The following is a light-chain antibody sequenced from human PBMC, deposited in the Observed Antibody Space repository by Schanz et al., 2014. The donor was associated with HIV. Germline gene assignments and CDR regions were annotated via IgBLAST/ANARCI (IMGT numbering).Light chain of an antibody. CDR1: SSNIGSNT. Sequence: VLTQPPSASGTPGQRVTISCSGSSSNIGSNTVNWYQQLPGMAPKLLIYSNDQRPSGVPDRFSGSKSGTSASLAISGLQSEDEADYHCAAWDDSLKGPMFGGGTKLTVL. J-gene: IGLJ3*02. CDR3: AAWDDSLKGPM. CDR2: SND. V-gene: IGLV1-44*01.